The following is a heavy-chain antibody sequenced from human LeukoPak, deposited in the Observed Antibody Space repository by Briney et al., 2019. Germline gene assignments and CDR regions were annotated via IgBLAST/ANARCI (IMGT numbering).Heavy chain of an antibody. CDR3: ARHAQYDSSGYRPSSWFDP. J-gene: IGHJ5*02. Sequence: SETLSLTCTVSGGSIGSSNYYWGWIRQPPGKGLEWIGSIYYSGSTYYNPSLKSRVTISEDTSKNQFSLKLSSVTAADTAVYYCARHAQYDSSGYRPSSWFDPWGQGTLVTVSS. V-gene: IGHV4-39*01. CDR1: GGSIGSSNYY. D-gene: IGHD3-22*01. CDR2: IYYSGST.